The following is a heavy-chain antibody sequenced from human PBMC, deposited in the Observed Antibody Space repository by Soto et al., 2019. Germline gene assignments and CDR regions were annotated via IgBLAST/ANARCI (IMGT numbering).Heavy chain of an antibody. CDR3: ASETLSGSSSLDS. J-gene: IGHJ4*02. CDR1: GFTFSKYA. D-gene: IGHD6-6*01. Sequence: PGGSLRLSCAASGFTFSKYAMDLVRQAPGKGLEWVTVIWHDGSNAYYADSVKGRFTISRDNSKNTLYLQMDSLRVEDTAVYYCASETLSGSSSLDSWGQGTQVTVSS. V-gene: IGHV3-33*01. CDR2: IWHDGSNA.